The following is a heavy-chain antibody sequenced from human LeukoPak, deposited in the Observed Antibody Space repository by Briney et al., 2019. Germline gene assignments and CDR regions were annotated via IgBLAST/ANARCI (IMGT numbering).Heavy chain of an antibody. V-gene: IGHV4-39*01. Sequence: SETLSLTCTVSGGSISSSTYYWGWLRQPPGKGLEWIGSIYYSGNTYYNPSLKSRFTISLDTSKNQFSLKLSSVTAADTAVYYCARHDGDYGTNWFDPWGQRTLVTFSS. CDR1: GGSISSSTYY. CDR2: IYYSGNT. D-gene: IGHD4-17*01. J-gene: IGHJ5*02. CDR3: ARHDGDYGTNWFDP.